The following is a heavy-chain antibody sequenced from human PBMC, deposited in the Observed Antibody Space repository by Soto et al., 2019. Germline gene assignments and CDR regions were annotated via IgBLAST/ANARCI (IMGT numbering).Heavy chain of an antibody. J-gene: IGHJ4*02. CDR1: GGSISNYY. D-gene: IGHD2-2*01. CDR2: SYYSGSP. CDR3: ARARLPATAPFDY. V-gene: IGHV4-59*01. Sequence: SETLSLTCNVAGGSISNYYWSWIRQPPGKGLEWIGYSYYSGSPNYNPSLQSRVTISVDPSKNQFSLKLSSVTAADTAVYYSARARLPATAPFDYWGQGTLVSVSS.